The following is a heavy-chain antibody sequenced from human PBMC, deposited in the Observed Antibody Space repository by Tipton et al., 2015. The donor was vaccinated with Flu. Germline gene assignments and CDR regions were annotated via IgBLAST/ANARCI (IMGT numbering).Heavy chain of an antibody. D-gene: IGHD3-9*01. J-gene: IGHJ5*02. CDR1: GYSISSGYY. V-gene: IGHV4-38-2*01. CDR2: IYYSGST. Sequence: TLSLTCAVSGYSISSGYYWGWIRQPPGKGLEWIGSIYYSGSTYYNPSPQSRVTISVDTSKNQFSLKLSSVTAADTAVYYCARHGYYDILAGYYSWFDPRGQGTLVTVSS. CDR3: ARHGYYDILAGYYSWFDP.